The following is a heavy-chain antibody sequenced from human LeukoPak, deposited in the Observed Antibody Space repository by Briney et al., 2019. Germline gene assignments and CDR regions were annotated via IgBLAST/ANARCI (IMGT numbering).Heavy chain of an antibody. CDR1: GGSITSDY. J-gene: IGHJ1*01. CDR2: IYHSGST. D-gene: IGHD1-14*01. CDR3: ARRVPTGQFYQ. V-gene: IGHV4-30-2*01. Sequence: SETLSLTCTVSGGSITSDYWSWIRQPPGKGLEWIGYIYHSGSTYYNPSLKSRVSISVDRSKNQFSLKLSSVTAADTAVYYCARRVPTGQFYQRGQGT.